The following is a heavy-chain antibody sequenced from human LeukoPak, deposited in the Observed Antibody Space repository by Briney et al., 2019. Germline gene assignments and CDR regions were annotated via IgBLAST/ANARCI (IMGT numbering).Heavy chain of an antibody. V-gene: IGHV3-21*01. CDR1: GFTFTSYT. D-gene: IGHD1-20*01. CDR3: ARDLDSWNDGWGNAFDI. CDR2: ISSSSSYI. J-gene: IGHJ3*02. Sequence: VGSLRLSCAASGFTFTSYTMNWVRQAPGKGLEWVSSISSSSSYIYYADSVKGRFTISRDNAKNSLYLQMNSLRAEDTAVYYCARDLDSWNDGWGNAFDIWGQGTMVTVSS.